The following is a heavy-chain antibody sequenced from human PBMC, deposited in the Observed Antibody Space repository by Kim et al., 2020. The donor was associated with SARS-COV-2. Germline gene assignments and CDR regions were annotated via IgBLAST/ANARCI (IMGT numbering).Heavy chain of an antibody. Sequence: ASVKVSCKASGYTFTSYYMHWVRQAPGQGLEWMGIINPSGGSTSYAQKFQGRVTMTRDTSTSTVYMEPSSLRSEDTAVYYCARDNWTDELLWFGELSPYYYGMDVWGQGTTVTVSS. V-gene: IGHV1-46*01. CDR2: INPSGGST. D-gene: IGHD3-10*01. CDR1: GYTFTSYY. CDR3: ARDNWTDELLWFGELSPYYYGMDV. J-gene: IGHJ6*02.